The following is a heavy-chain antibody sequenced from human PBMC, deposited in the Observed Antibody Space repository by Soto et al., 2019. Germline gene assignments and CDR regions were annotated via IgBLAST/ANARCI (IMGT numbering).Heavy chain of an antibody. CDR2: IDPRDSYT. CDR1: GYSFTNNW. J-gene: IGHJ4*01. CDR3: ARSYCLPNSCYNEYFEY. D-gene: IGHD2-2*02. V-gene: IGHV5-10-1*01. Sequence: PGESLKISCKGSGYSFTNNWISWVRQMPGKGLEWMGRIDPRDSYTNYSPSFQGHVTISVDKSDNTSYLQWNSLRASDSAMYFCARSYCLPNSCYNEYFEYWGRGTMVTVSS.